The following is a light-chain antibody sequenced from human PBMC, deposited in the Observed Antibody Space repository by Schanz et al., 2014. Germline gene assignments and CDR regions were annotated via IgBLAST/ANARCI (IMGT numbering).Light chain of an antibody. J-gene: IGKJ1*01. CDR3: QQYNNWPRST. CDR2: GAS. V-gene: IGKV3-15*01. Sequence: EIVMTQSPATLSVSPGERATLSCRASQSVSSSHLAWYQQKPGQAPRLLIYGASTRATGIPARFSGSGSGTEFTLTISSLQSEDFAVYYCQQYNNWPRSTFGQGTKVEIK. CDR1: QSVSSSH.